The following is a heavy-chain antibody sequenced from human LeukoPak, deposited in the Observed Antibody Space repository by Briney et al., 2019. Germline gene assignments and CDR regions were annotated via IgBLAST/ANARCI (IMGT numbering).Heavy chain of an antibody. CDR1: GYTFTGYY. D-gene: IGHD3-16*01. J-gene: IGHJ4*02. V-gene: IGHV1-2*02. CDR3: ARDLMTTPTWDFDY. CDR2: INPNSGTT. Sequence: ASVKVSCKGSGYTFTGYYMHWVRQAPGQGLEWMGWINPNSGTTNYAQKFQGRVTVTRDTSISTAYMELSRLESDDTAVYYCARDLMTTPTWDFDYWGQGTLVTVA.